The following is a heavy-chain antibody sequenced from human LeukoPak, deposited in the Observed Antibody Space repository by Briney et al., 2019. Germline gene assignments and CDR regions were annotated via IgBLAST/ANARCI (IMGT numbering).Heavy chain of an antibody. D-gene: IGHD6-19*01. CDR2: INPNSGGT. V-gene: IGHV1-2*02. CDR1: GYTFTGYY. J-gene: IGHJ4*02. CDR3: ACTYSSGWYYFDY. Sequence: GASVKVSCKASGYTFTGYYMHWVRQAPGQGLEWMGWINPNSGGTNYAQKFQGRVTMTRDTSISTAYMELSRLRSDDTAVYYRACTYSSGWYYFDYWGQGTLVTVSS.